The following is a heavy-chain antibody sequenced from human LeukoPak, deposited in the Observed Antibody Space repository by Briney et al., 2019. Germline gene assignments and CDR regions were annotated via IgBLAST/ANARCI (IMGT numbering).Heavy chain of an antibody. J-gene: IGHJ4*02. V-gene: IGHV3-9*01. CDR3: AKDTTATGTGNFDY. CDR1: GFIFDDYA. D-gene: IGHD6-13*01. CDR2: INCNSSYI. Sequence: PGGSLRLSCAASGFIFDDYAMHWVRQVPGKGLQWVSGINCNSSYIGLADFVKGRVTISRDNAKNSLYLNMNSLRAEDTALYYCAKDTTATGTGNFDYWGQGTLVTVSS.